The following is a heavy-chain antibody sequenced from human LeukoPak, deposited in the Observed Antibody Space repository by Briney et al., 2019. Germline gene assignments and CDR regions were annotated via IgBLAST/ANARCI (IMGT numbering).Heavy chain of an antibody. Sequence: SETLSLTCTVSGGSVSSGNYYWSWIRQPPGKGLEWIGYIFYSGSTKYNPSLKSRVTISVDTSKNQFSLKLSSVTAADTAVYYCATYGGSDYWGQGTLVTVSS. CDR3: ATYGGSDY. CDR1: GGSVSSGNYY. D-gene: IGHD4/OR15-4a*01. V-gene: IGHV4-61*01. CDR2: IFYSGST. J-gene: IGHJ4*02.